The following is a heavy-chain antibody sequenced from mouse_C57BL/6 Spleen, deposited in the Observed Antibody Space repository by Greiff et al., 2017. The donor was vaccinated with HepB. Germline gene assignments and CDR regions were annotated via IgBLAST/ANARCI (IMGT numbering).Heavy chain of an antibody. CDR1: GYTFTDYE. CDR3: TRWTGTGDY. Sequence: VKVVESGAELVRPGASVTLSCKASGYTFTDYEMHWVKQTPVHGLEWIGAIDPETGGTAYNQKFKGKAILTADKSSSTAYMELRSLTSEDSAVYYCTRWTGTGDYWGQGTTLTVSS. J-gene: IGHJ2*01. CDR2: IDPETGGT. V-gene: IGHV1-15*01. D-gene: IGHD4-1*01.